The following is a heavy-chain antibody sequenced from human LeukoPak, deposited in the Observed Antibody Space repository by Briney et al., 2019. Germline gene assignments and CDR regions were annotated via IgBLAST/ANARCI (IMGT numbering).Heavy chain of an antibody. V-gene: IGHV3-30-3*01. CDR2: ILYDGGNA. Sequence: GGSLRLSCAASGFTFSSYAMHWVRQAPGKGLEWVAVILYDGGNAHYADSVRGRFTISRDDAKNTLYLQMNSLRAEDTAVYYCARVWSYYYFDYWGQGTLVTVSS. D-gene: IGHD2-8*02. CDR1: GFTFSSYA. J-gene: IGHJ4*02. CDR3: ARVWSYYYFDY.